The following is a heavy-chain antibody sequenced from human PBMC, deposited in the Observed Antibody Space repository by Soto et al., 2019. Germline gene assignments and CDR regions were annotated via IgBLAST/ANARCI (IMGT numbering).Heavy chain of an antibody. CDR3: ASKRLYFYGLDV. J-gene: IGHJ6*02. CDR1: GFSLSTSW. V-gene: IGHV3-7*01. Sequence: EVQLVESGGGLVQPGGSLRLSCTASGFSLSTSWMTWVRQAPGKGLEWVANIMQDGSDKYYVDSVKGRFTISRDNAKNSRYRQMMSLRAEDTAVYYCASKRLYFYGLDVWCQGTTVTVSS. CDR2: IMQDGSDK.